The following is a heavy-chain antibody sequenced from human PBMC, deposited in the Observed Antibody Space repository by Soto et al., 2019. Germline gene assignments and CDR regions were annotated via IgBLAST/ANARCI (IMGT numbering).Heavy chain of an antibody. CDR3: ARARIVVAGTIVDY. CDR2: IYHSGDT. D-gene: IGHD6-19*01. V-gene: IGHV4-38-2*01. CDR1: GYSLTSGYY. J-gene: IGHJ4*02. Sequence: LSLTCAVSGYSLTSGYYCGWIRPPPGKGPEWIGSIYHSGDTYYNPSLKSRVTISVDTSKNHFSLKLTSVTAADTAVYYCARARIVVAGTIVDYWGQGTLVTVSS.